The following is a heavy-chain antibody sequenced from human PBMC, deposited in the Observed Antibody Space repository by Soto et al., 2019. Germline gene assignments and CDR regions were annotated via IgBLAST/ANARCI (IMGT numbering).Heavy chain of an antibody. V-gene: IGHV4-34*01. Sequence: SETLSLTCAVYGGSFSGYYWSWIRQPPGKGLEWIGEINHSGSTNYNPSLKSRVTISVDTSKNQFSLKLSSVTAADTAVYYCARGQRKGSSSSVVIYYYMDVWGKGTTVTVSS. D-gene: IGHD6-6*01. CDR2: INHSGST. CDR1: GGSFSGYY. J-gene: IGHJ6*03. CDR3: ARGQRKGSSSSVVIYYYMDV.